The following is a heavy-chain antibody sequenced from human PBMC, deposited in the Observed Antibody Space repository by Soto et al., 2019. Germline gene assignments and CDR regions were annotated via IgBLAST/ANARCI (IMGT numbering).Heavy chain of an antibody. J-gene: IGHJ4*02. CDR1: GFVVTNAW. V-gene: IGHV3-15*01. CDR2: MKPKTDRCPTT. D-gene: IGHD3-3*01. Sequence: GGSLRLSCAASGFVVTNAWLSWVRQAPGKGLEWVGRMKPKTDRCPTTEYAASVKGRFTLSKDDSTDMVYLQMNSLKIEDTAVYYCTTAGQWYFWTAYYFEHWGQGTPVTVSS. CDR3: TTAGQWYFWTAYYFEH.